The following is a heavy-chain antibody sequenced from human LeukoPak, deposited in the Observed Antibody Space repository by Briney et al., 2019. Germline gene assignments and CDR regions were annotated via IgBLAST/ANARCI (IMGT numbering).Heavy chain of an antibody. CDR2: IIPIFGTA. D-gene: IGHD2-2*01. CDR3: ARGYCSSTSCSPGGY. V-gene: IGHV1-69*06. CDR1: GGTFSSYA. J-gene: IGHJ4*02. Sequence: SVKVSCKASGGTFSSYAISWVRQAPAQGLEWMGGIIPIFGTANYAQKFQGRVTITADKSTSTAYMELSSLRAEDTAVYYCARGYCSSTSCSPGGYWGRGTLVTVSS.